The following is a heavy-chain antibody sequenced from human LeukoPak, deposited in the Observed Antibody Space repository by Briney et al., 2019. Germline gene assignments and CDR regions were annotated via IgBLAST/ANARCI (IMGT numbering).Heavy chain of an antibody. J-gene: IGHJ4*02. D-gene: IGHD3-16*02. Sequence: GASVKVSCKASGYTFTGYYIHWVRQAPGQGLEWMGWINPNSGGANYAQEFQGRVTMTRDTSISTAYMELSSLRSDDTAVYYCARSPRPTRLGELSLYDYWGQGTLVTVSS. CDR2: INPNSGGA. CDR1: GYTFTGYY. CDR3: ARSPRPTRLGELSLYDY. V-gene: IGHV1-2*02.